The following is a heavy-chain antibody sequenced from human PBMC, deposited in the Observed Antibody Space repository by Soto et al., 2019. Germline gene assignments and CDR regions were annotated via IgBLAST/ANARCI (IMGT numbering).Heavy chain of an antibody. CDR1: GGTFSSYT. CDR3: ARDSYAAHDAFDI. V-gene: IGHV1-69*02. J-gene: IGHJ3*02. Sequence: QVQLVQSGAEVKKPGSSVKVSCKASGGTFSSYTISGVRQAPGQGLEWMGRIIPILGIANYAQKFKGRVTISADKSKSTAYMELSSLRSEDTAVYYCARDSYAAHDAFDIWGQGTLVTVSS. D-gene: IGHD5-18*01. CDR2: IIPILGIA.